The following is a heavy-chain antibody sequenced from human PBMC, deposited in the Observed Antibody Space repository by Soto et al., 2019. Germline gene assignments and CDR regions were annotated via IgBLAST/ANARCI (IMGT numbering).Heavy chain of an antibody. CDR3: AKNGQPPYYYYGLDV. D-gene: IGHD2-8*01. J-gene: IGHJ6*02. CDR2: ISGYNGDT. V-gene: IGHV1-18*01. Sequence: ASGKVSCKASGYTFTRYGIIWVRQAPGQGLEWMGWISGYNGDTNYAQKFQGRVSMTIDTSTTTAYMELRSLTSEDTAVYYCAKNGQPPYYYYGLDVWGQGTKVTVSS. CDR1: GYTFTRYG.